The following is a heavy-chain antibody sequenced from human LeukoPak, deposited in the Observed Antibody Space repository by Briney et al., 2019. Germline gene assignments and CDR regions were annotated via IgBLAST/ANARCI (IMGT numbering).Heavy chain of an antibody. CDR2: IGNDENNK. D-gene: IGHD3-16*02. V-gene: IGHV3-30*02. CDR1: GFSFSSYG. CDR3: AKDDYRYVDY. J-gene: IGHJ4*02. Sequence: PGGSLRLSCAASGFSFSSYGIHWVRQAPGKGLEWVAFIGNDENNKKFADPVKGRFTISRDNSKSTVYLQMNSLRVEDTAVYYCAKDDYRYVDYWGQRTLVTVSS.